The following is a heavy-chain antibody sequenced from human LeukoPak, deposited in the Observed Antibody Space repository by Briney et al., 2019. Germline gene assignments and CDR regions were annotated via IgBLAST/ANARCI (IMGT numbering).Heavy chain of an antibody. CDR2: ISSSSSYI. D-gene: IGHD4-17*01. V-gene: IGHV3-21*01. CDR1: GFTFSYYN. J-gene: IGHJ6*02. CDR3: ARGTTTGFYYYYGMDV. Sequence: GGSLRLSCAASGFTFSYYNMNWVRQAPGKGLEWVSSISSSSSYIYYADSVKGRFTISRDNAKNSLYLQMNSLRAEDTAVYYCARGTTTGFYYYYGMDVWGQGTTVTVSS.